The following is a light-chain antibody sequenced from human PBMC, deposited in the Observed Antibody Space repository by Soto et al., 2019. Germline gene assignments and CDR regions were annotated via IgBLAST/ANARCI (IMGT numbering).Light chain of an antibody. CDR1: QSVSSN. V-gene: IGKV3-15*01. Sequence: EVVVTQSPVTLSVSTGERATLSCRASQSVSSNLAWYQQRPGQAPSLLIYGAFTRATGIPARFSGTGSGTEFTLTISSLQSEDFALYYCQQRSNWPSITFGQGTRLE. J-gene: IGKJ5*01. CDR3: QQRSNWPSIT. CDR2: GAF.